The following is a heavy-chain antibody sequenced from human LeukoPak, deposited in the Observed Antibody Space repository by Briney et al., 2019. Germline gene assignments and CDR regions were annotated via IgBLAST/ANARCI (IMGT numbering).Heavy chain of an antibody. Sequence: GGSLRLSCAASGFTFSSYGMHWVRQAPGKGLEYVSAISGNGGSTYYADSVKGRFTISRDNSKNTLYLQMSSLRAEDTAIYHCVKDLYKGDSSSWYYFDYWGQGTLVTVSS. J-gene: IGHJ4*02. CDR1: GFTFSSYG. V-gene: IGHV3-64D*06. CDR3: VKDLYKGDSSSWYYFDY. CDR2: ISGNGGST. D-gene: IGHD6-13*01.